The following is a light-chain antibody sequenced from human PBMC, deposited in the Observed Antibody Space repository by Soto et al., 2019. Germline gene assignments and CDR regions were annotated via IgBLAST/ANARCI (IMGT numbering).Light chain of an antibody. CDR3: QSYDSSLSGSYV. V-gene: IGLV1-40*01. J-gene: IGLJ1*01. CDR2: GNS. Sequence: QSVLTQPPSVSGAPRKRVTISCTGSSSNIGAGYDVHWYQQLPGTAPKLLIYGNSNRPSGVPDRFSGSKSGTSASLAITGLQAEDEADYYCQSYDSSLSGSYVFGTGTKVTVL. CDR1: SSNIGAGYD.